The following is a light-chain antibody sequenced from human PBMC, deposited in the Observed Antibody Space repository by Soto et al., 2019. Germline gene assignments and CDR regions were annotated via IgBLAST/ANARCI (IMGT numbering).Light chain of an antibody. CDR2: AVS. Sequence: QSVLTQPASVSGSPGQSISISCTGTSSDVGLYDYVSWYQQHPGKAPQLMIYAVSNRPSGVSNRFSASKSGNTASLFISGIQAEDEADYYCSSYTSDSSYGFAYGTKVTVL. J-gene: IGLJ1*01. V-gene: IGLV2-14*01. CDR3: SSYTSDSSYG. CDR1: SSDVGLYDY.